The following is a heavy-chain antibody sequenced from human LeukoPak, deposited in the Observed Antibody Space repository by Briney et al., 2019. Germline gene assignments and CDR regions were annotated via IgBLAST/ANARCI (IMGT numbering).Heavy chain of an antibody. CDR2: IYSGGST. J-gene: IGHJ5*02. Sequence: GGSLRLSCAASGFTVSSNYMSWVRQAPGKGLEWVSVIYSGGSTYYADSVKGRFTISRDNSKNTLYLQMNSLRAEDTAVYYCARVAAAAGTNLGWFVPWGQGTLVTVSS. CDR3: ARVAAAAGTNLGWFVP. CDR1: GFTVSSNY. D-gene: IGHD6-13*01. V-gene: IGHV3-53*01.